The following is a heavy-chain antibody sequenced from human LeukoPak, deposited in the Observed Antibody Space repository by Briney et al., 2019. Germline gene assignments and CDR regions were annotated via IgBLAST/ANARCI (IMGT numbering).Heavy chain of an antibody. Sequence: KPGASLRLSCAGSEFTFSHAWMSWVRQGAGKGLEWVGRIKSKTDGGTTDYAAPVKGRFTISRDDSENTLYLQMNSLKTEDTAVYYCTGDTNTDSQYYWGQGTLVTVSS. V-gene: IGHV3-15*01. CDR1: EFTFSHAW. J-gene: IGHJ4*02. D-gene: IGHD2-8*01. CDR2: IKSKTDGGTT. CDR3: TGDTNTDSQYY.